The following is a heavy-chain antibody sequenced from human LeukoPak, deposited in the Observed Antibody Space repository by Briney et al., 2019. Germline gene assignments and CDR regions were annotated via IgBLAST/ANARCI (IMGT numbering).Heavy chain of an antibody. D-gene: IGHD2-15*01. V-gene: IGHV3-30*17. CDR2: ISYDGSNK. CDR3: ARASYCSGGSCLYYHYYYGMDV. Sequence: RRAPCHEQKKVAVISYDGSNKYYADSVKGRFTISRDNSKNTLYLQMNSLRAEDTAVYYCARASYCSGGSCLYYHYYYGMDVWGQGTTVTVSS. J-gene: IGHJ6*02.